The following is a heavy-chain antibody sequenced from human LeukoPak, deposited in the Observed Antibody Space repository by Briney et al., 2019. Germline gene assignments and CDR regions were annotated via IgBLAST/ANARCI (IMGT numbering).Heavy chain of an antibody. CDR3: ARIRIEMATICPFDY. J-gene: IGHJ4*02. CDR1: GYTFTSYG. D-gene: IGHD5-24*01. Sequence: GASVKVSCKASGYTFTSYGISWVRQVPGQGLEWMGWISAYNGNTNYAQKLQGRVTMTTDTSTSTAYMELRSLRSDDTAVYYCARIRIEMATICPFDYWGQGTLVTVSS. V-gene: IGHV1-18*01. CDR2: ISAYNGNT.